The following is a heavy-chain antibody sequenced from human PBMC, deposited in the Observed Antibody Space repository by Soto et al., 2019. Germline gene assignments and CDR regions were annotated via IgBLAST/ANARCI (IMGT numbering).Heavy chain of an antibody. D-gene: IGHD6-13*01. Sequence: QVQLVQSGAEVKKPGSSVKVSCKASGGTFSSYTISWVRQAPGQGLEWMGRIIPILGIANYAQKFQGRVTITADKSTSTAYMELSSLRSEDTAVYYCARVSGIAAAGDYWGKVTLVTVSS. CDR1: GGTFSSYT. J-gene: IGHJ4*02. CDR2: IIPILGIA. CDR3: ARVSGIAAAGDY. V-gene: IGHV1-69*02.